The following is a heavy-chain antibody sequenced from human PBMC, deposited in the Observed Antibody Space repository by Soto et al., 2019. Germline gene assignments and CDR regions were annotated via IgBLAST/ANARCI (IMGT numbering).Heavy chain of an antibody. V-gene: IGHV1-2*02. J-gene: IGHJ6*02. CDR1: GYTFTGYY. CDR3: ARVEYYDFWSGPVYGMDV. D-gene: IGHD3-3*01. Sequence: ASVKVSCKASGYTFTGYYMHWVRQAPGQGLEWMGWINPNSGGTNYAQKFQGRVTMTRDTSISTAYMELSRVRSDDTAVYYCARVEYYDFWSGPVYGMDVWGQGTTVTVSS. CDR2: INPNSGGT.